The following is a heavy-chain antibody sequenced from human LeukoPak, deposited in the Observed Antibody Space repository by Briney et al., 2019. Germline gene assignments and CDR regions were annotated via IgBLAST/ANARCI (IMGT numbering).Heavy chain of an antibody. D-gene: IGHD6-19*01. Sequence: GGSLRLSCAASGFTFSSYSMNWVRQAPGKGLEWVSYISSSSSTIYYEDSVKGRFTISRDNSKNTLYLQMNSLRAVDTAVYYCAKDSSGWYWGQGTLVTVSS. CDR3: AKDSSGWY. V-gene: IGHV3-48*01. J-gene: IGHJ4*02. CDR1: GFTFSSYS. CDR2: ISSSSSTI.